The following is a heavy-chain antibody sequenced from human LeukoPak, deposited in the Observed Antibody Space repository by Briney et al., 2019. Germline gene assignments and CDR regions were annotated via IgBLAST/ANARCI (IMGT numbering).Heavy chain of an antibody. J-gene: IGHJ5*02. V-gene: IGHV4-34*01. D-gene: IGHD1-1*01. CDR3: ARHVVTRRPPAATKRTWFDP. CDR1: GFTVSSNY. Sequence: GSLRLSCAASGFTVSSNYMSWIRQPPGKGLEWIGEINHSGSTNYNPSLKSRVTISIHTSKNQFSLKLNSVTAADTAIYYCARHVVTRRPPAATKRTWFDPWGQGTLVTVSS. CDR2: INHSGST.